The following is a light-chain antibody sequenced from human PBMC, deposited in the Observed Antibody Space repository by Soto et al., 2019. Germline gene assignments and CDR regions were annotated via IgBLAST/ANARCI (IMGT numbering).Light chain of an antibody. V-gene: IGKV4-1*01. Sequence: DIVMTQSPDSLAVSLGERATINCKSSQSVLYSSNNKKYLAWYQQKPGQPPKLLIYWASTRESGVPDRSSGSGSGTDSTLTISSLQAEDVAVYYGQQYYGTPLTFGQGTKVEIK. CDR1: QSVLYSSNNKKY. J-gene: IGKJ2*01. CDR2: WAS. CDR3: QQYYGTPLT.